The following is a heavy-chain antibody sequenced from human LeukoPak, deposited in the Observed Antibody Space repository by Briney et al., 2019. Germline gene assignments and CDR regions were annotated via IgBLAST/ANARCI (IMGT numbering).Heavy chain of an antibody. Sequence: PSETLSLTCTVSGGSISSYYWSWIRQPAGKGLEWIGRIYTSGSTNYNPSLKSRVTISVDTSKNQFSLKLSSVTAADTAVYYCARVRGVPSRTSPLEFSWSDHWGQGTLVTVSS. J-gene: IGHJ4*02. V-gene: IGHV4-4*07. D-gene: IGHD2-2*01. CDR2: IYTSGST. CDR1: GGSISSYY. CDR3: ARVRGVPSRTSPLEFSWSDH.